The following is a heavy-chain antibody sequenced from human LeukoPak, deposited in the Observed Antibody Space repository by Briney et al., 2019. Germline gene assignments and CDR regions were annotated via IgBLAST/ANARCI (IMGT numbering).Heavy chain of an antibody. V-gene: IGHV4-61*02. Sequence: SETLSLTCTVSGGSISSGRYYWSWIRQPAGKRLEWIGRISTSGSTNSNPSLKSRVTMSLDTSKNQFSLNLSSVTATDTAVYYCARSSSGYLLFDYWGQGTLVTVSS. CDR3: ARSSSGYLLFDY. J-gene: IGHJ4*02. CDR2: ISTSGST. CDR1: GGSISSGRYY. D-gene: IGHD3-22*01.